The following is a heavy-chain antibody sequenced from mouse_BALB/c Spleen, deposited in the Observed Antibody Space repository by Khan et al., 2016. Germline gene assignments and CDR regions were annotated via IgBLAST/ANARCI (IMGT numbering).Heavy chain of an antibody. Sequence: QVQLKESGPGLVAPSQSLSITCTVSGFSLTGYGVNWVRQSPGKGLEWLGMIWGDGRTDYNSALISRVSISKDNSKSQVFLKMNSLQTDDTANYYCSSDYDGFAYWGQWTLFIISA. CDR2: IWGDGRT. J-gene: IGHJ3*01. CDR3: SSDYDGFAY. CDR1: GFSLTGYG. D-gene: IGHD2-12*01. V-gene: IGHV2-6-7*01.